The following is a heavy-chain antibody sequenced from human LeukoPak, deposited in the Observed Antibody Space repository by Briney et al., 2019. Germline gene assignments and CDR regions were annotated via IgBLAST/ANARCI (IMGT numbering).Heavy chain of an antibody. Sequence: SQTLSLTCAISGDCFSSNSAAWHWLRQSPSRGLEWLGRTYYRSKWYNDYAVSVKSRITINPDTSKNQFSLQLNSVTPEDTAVYYCARTNGGYSYGLYYYYMDVWGKGTTVTVSS. CDR3: ARTNGGYSYGLYYYYMDV. D-gene: IGHD5-18*01. J-gene: IGHJ6*03. CDR2: TYYRSKWYN. CDR1: GDCFSSNSAA. V-gene: IGHV6-1*01.